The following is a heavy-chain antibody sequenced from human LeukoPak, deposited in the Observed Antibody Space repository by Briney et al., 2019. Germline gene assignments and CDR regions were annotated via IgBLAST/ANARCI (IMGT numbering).Heavy chain of an antibody. D-gene: IGHD2-15*01. V-gene: IGHV3-66*04. CDR2: IYSSGNT. J-gene: IGHJ4*02. CDR3: ARLTVVHFDQDY. Sequence: GGSLRLSCAASGLTVSSNYISWVRQAPGKGLEWVSVIYSSGNTYYADSVKGRFTISRDNSKNTVYLQMNSLRAEDTALYYCARLTVVHFDQDYWGQGTLVTVSS. CDR1: GLTVSSNY.